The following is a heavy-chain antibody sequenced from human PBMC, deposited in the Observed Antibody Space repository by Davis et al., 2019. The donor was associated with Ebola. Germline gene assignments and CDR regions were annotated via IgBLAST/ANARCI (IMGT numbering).Heavy chain of an antibody. CDR2: IYYSGST. CDR1: GGSISSYY. D-gene: IGHD3-3*01. Sequence: SETLSLTCTVSGGSISSYYWSWIRQPPGKGLEWIGYIYYSGSTNYNPSLKSRVTISVNTSKNQFSLKLSSVTAADTAVYYCARGRFLEWVLDLGARGHWFDPWGQGTLVTVSS. V-gene: IGHV4-59*01. J-gene: IGHJ5*02. CDR3: ARGRFLEWVLDLGARGHWFDP.